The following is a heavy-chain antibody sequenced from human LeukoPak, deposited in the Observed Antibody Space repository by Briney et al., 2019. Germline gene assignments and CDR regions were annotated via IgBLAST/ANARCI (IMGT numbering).Heavy chain of an antibody. J-gene: IGHJ4*02. CDR2: IWYDGSNK. CDR3: ARDLGESYFDY. CDR1: GFTFSNYG. V-gene: IGHV3-33*01. Sequence: GGSLRLSCAASGFTFSNYGMHWVRQAPGKGLEWVAVIWYDGSNKYYADSVKGRFTISRDNSKDTVYLQMNSLRGEDTAVYYCARDLGESYFDYWGQGTLVTVSS.